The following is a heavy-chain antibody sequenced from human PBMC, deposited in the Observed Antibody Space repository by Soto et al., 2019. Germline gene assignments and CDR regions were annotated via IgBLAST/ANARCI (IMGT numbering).Heavy chain of an antibody. V-gene: IGHV3-53*01. CDR1: GFTVSNNH. CDR3: AGRLTTAASLDY. D-gene: IGHD3-16*01. Sequence: VQLVESGGGLIQPGGSLRRSCAASGFTVSNNHMTWVRQAAGKGLELVSFVHGGGSTSYADSVKGRFTISRDNSKNTLYLQMDSLRAEDTAIYYCAGRLTTAASLDYWGRGTLVTVSS. CDR2: VHGGGST. J-gene: IGHJ4*02.